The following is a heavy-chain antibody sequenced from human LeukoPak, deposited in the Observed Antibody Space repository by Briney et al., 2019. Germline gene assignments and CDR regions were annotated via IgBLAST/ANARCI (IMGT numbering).Heavy chain of an antibody. CDR3: ARSNREFASGSGDY. D-gene: IGHD3-10*01. CDR1: GFTFSTCE. CDR2: INQDGGLK. V-gene: IGHV3-7*05. J-gene: IGHJ4*02. Sequence: PGGSLRLSCAASGFTFSTCEMSWVRQAPGKGLEWVANINQDGGLKSCVDSVKGRFSISRDNAKNSLYLQMNSLRAEDTAVYYCARSNREFASGSGDYWGQGTLVTVST.